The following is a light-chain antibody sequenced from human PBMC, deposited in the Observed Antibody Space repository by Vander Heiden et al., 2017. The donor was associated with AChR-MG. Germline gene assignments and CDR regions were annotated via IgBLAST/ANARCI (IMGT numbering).Light chain of an antibody. CDR1: TSNIGDNT. Sequence: QSVLTQPPSASGTPGQRVTIPCSGSTSNIGDNTVNWYQHLPGTAPKLLIYSNNQRPSGVPARFSGSKSGSSASLAISGLQSEDEADYYCAAWDDSRTGPGVVFGGGTKLTVV. CDR2: SNN. J-gene: IGLJ2*01. V-gene: IGLV1-44*01. CDR3: AAWDDSRTGPGVV.